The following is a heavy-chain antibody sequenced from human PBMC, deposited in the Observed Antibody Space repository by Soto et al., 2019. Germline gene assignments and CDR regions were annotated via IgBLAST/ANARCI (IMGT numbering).Heavy chain of an antibody. J-gene: IGHJ3*02. V-gene: IGHV1-8*01. CDR2: MNPTNGNT. CDR3: AMYTAWCGDAFDI. D-gene: IGHD2-8*02. CDR1: GYTFTSYD. Sequence: QVQLVQSGAAVKKPGASVTVSCKASGYTFTSYDISWVRQAPGQGLEWMGWMNPTNGNTGYSQKFQGSVVLTRNTSITTAYMELSSLRSDDTAIYYCAMYTAWCGDAFDIWGQGTMVTVSS.